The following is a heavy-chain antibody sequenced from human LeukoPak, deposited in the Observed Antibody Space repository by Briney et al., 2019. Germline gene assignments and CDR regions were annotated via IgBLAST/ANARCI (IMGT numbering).Heavy chain of an antibody. CDR1: GFTFSSYA. CDR2: ISGAGDRT. Sequence: PGGSLRLSCAGSGFTFSSYAMSWVRQAPGKGLEWVSDISGAGDRTYYADSVKGRFTISRDNAKNSLYLQMNSLRAEDTAVYYCARGAMAGPFDYWGQGTLVIVSS. J-gene: IGHJ4*02. CDR3: ARGAMAGPFDY. V-gene: IGHV3-48*03. D-gene: IGHD5-18*01.